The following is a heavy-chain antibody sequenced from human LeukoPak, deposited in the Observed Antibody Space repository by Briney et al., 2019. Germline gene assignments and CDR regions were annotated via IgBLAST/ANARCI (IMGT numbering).Heavy chain of an antibody. CDR1: GFSFSDYS. D-gene: IGHD1-7*01. J-gene: IGHJ4*02. CDR2: ISRSFTPI. CDR3: ATSRTFDY. V-gene: IGHV3-48*01. Sequence: PGGSLRLSCAASGFSFSDYSMTWVRQAPGKGLEWVSYISRSFTPIYYAESVKGRFTISRDNAKNSLYLQMNSLRAEDTAVYYCATSRTFDYWGQGTLVTVSS.